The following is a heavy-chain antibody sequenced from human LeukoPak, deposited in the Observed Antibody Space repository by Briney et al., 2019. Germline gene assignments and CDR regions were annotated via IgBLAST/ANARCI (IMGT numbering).Heavy chain of an antibody. CDR1: GYTFTSYG. CDR2: ISAYNGNT. V-gene: IGHV1-18*01. D-gene: IGHD3-3*01. J-gene: IGHJ4*02. CDR3: ARTPPLRFLRTLDD. Sequence: ASVTVSCKASGYTFTSYGISWVRQAPGQGLEWMGWISAYNGNTNYAQKLQDRVTVTTDTSTSTAYMELRSLRSDDTAVYYCARTPPLRFLRTLDDWGQGTLVTVAS.